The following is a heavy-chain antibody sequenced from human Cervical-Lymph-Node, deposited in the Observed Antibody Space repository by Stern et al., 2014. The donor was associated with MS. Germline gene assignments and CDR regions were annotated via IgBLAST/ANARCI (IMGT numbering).Heavy chain of an antibody. V-gene: IGHV5-51*01. J-gene: IGHJ3*02. CDR1: GSTFTTYW. D-gene: IGHD3-16*02. CDR2: IYAADSDT. CDR3: ARQYLWGSYRYSAFHI. Sequence: EVQLVESGAEVKKPGESLKISCKGSGSTFTTYWFGWVRQTPGKGLEWIGIIYAADSDTRYSPSFRGQVTMSVDKSISTAYLQWSSLEASDTAMYYCARQYLWGSYRYSAFHIWGQGTMVTVSS.